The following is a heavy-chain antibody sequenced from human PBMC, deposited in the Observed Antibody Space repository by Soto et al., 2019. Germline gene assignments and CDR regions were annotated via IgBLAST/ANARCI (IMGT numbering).Heavy chain of an antibody. V-gene: IGHV3-30*18. CDR1: GFTFSSYG. J-gene: IGHJ3*02. D-gene: IGHD3-16*02. CDR2: ISYDGSNK. CDR3: AKCGMIKFGGVIVQDAFDI. Sequence: XGSLRLSCAASGFTFSSYGMHGVRQAPGKGLEWVAVISYDGSNKYYADSVKGRFTISRDNSKNTLYLQMNSLRAEDTAVYYCAKCGMIKFGGVIVQDAFDIWGQGTMVTVSS.